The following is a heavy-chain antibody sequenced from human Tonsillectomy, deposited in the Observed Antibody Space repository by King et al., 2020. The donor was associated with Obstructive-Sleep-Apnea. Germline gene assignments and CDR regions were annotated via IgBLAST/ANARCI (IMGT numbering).Heavy chain of an antibody. Sequence: VQLVESGGGLVKPGGSLRLSCAASGFSFSNACMKWVRQAPGKGLEGVGRIRSKSDGGTTDYVVPVKGRFTISRDDSKNTLYLQMNSLKTEDTAVYYCTNDHVELRYFYGGDVFDIWGQGTMVTVSS. J-gene: IGHJ3*02. V-gene: IGHV3-15*01. CDR2: IRSKSDGGTT. CDR1: GFSFSNAC. CDR3: TNDHVELRYFYGGDVFDI. D-gene: IGHD3-9*01.